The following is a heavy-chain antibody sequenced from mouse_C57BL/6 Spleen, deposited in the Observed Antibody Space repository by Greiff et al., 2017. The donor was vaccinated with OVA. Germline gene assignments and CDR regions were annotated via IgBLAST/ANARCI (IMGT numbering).Heavy chain of an antibody. V-gene: IGHV1-64*01. CDR1: GFTFTSYW. J-gene: IGHJ2*01. CDR3: ARSSYSNYGDYFDY. CDR2: IHPNSGST. D-gene: IGHD2-5*01. Sequence: VQLQQPGAELVKPGASVKLSCKASGFTFTSYWMHWVKQRPGQGLEWIGMIHPNSGSTNYNEKFKSKATLTVDKSSSTAYMQLSSLTSEDSAVYYCARSSYSNYGDYFDYWGQGTTLTVSS.